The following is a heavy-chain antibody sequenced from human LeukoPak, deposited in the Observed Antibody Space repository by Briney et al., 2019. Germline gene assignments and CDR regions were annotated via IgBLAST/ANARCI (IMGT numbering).Heavy chain of an antibody. V-gene: IGHV3-23*01. J-gene: IGHJ4*02. Sequence: GGSLRLSCAASGFTFSSYAMSWVRQAPGKGLEWVLGISGSGGSTYYADSVKGRFTISRDNSKNTLYLQMNSLRAEDTAVYYCAKDPSYYYDNSGYYSFDYWGQGTLVTVSS. D-gene: IGHD3-22*01. CDR3: AKDPSYYYDNSGYYSFDY. CDR1: GFTFSSYA. CDR2: ISGSGGST.